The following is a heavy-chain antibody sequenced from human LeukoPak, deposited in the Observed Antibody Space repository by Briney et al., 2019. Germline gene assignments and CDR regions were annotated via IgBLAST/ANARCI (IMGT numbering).Heavy chain of an antibody. CDR2: IIPILGTA. CDR3: ASASGSCSMEGNWFDP. Sequence: SVKVSCKASGGTFSSYAISWVRQAPGQGLEWMGWIIPILGTANDAQKFHPTFTMTRATSTSSVYMALSSLRYEDTAVYYRASASGSCSMEGNWFDPWGQGTLVTVSS. V-gene: IGHV1-69*05. D-gene: IGHD3-10*01. J-gene: IGHJ5*02. CDR1: GGTFSSYA.